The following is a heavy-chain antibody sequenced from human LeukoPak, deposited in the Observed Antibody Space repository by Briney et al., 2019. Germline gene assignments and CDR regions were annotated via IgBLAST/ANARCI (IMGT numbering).Heavy chain of an antibody. V-gene: IGHV1-2*06. CDR3: AREQGGSGTYGVDY. CDR1: GYTFTGYY. D-gene: IGHD1-26*01. CDR2: INPGSGGT. J-gene: IGHJ4*02. Sequence: GASVKVSFTASGYTFTGYYIHWVRQAPGQGLEWMGRINPGSGGTNYAQKFQGRVAMTRDTSISTAYMELSRLRSDDTAVYYCAREQGGSGTYGVDYWGQGTLVTVSS.